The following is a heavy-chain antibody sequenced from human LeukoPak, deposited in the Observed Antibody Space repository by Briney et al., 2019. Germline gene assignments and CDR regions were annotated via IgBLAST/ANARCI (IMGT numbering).Heavy chain of an antibody. Sequence: GGSLRLSCAASGFTFSSYSMNWVRQAPGKGLEWVSSISSSSSYIYYADSVKGRFTISRDNAKNSLYLQMDSLRAEDTAVYYCARKDTSGHFDYYYYMDVWGKGTTVTVSS. CDR1: GFTFSSYS. CDR2: ISSSSSYI. V-gene: IGHV3-21*01. CDR3: ARKDTSGHFDYYYYMDV. D-gene: IGHD3-22*01. J-gene: IGHJ6*03.